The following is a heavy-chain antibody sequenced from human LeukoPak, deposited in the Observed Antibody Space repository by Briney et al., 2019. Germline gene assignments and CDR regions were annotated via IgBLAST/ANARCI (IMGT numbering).Heavy chain of an antibody. V-gene: IGHV1-2*02. D-gene: IGHD6-13*01. CDR2: INPNSGGT. CDR3: AREGRLSGSWYWFDP. CDR1: VYTFTGYY. Sequence: ASVTVSCKASVYTFTGYYMHWVRQAPGQGLEWMGWINPNSGGTNYSQKSQGRVTMTRDTSISTAYMELSRLRSDETAVYYCAREGRLSGSWYWFDPWGQGTLVTVSS. J-gene: IGHJ5*02.